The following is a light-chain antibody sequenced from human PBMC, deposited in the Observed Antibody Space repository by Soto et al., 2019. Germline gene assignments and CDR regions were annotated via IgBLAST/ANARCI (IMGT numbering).Light chain of an antibody. CDR3: SSYASSTTPYV. Sequence: QSALTQPASVSGSAGQSITFSCTGTSSDVGAYNYVSWYQQHPGKAPKLMNYEVSNQPSGVSNRFSGSKSGNTASLTISGLQTEDEADYYCSSYASSTTPYVFGTGTKVTVL. CDR2: EVS. CDR1: SSDVGAYNY. V-gene: IGLV2-14*01. J-gene: IGLJ1*01.